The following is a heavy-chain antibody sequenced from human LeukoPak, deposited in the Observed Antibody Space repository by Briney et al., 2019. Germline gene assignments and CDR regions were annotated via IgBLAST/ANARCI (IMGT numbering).Heavy chain of an antibody. CDR3: ARQPLYSTSSPNFDY. D-gene: IGHD6-6*01. CDR1: GYSISSGYY. V-gene: IGHV4-38-2*01. CDR2: IYHSGRT. Sequence: PSETLSLTCAVSGYSISSGYYWGWIRQPPGKGLEWIGSIYHSGRTFYNPSLKSRVIVSVDTSKNQFSLKLSSVTAADTAVYYCARQPLYSTSSPNFDYWGQGTLVTVSS. J-gene: IGHJ4*02.